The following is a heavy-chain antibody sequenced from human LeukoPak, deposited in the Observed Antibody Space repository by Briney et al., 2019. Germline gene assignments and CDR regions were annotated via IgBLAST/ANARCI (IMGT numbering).Heavy chain of an antibody. CDR3: AREGPLGGSYYVT. D-gene: IGHD1-26*01. V-gene: IGHV1-46*01. J-gene: IGHJ5*02. Sequence: ASVKVSCKASGYTFTSYHIDWVRQAPGQGLEWMGIINPSGGSTSYAQKFQGRVTMTRDTSTSTVYMELSSLRSEDTAVYYCAREGPLGGSYYVTWGQGTLVIVSS. CDR1: GYTFTSYH. CDR2: INPSGGST.